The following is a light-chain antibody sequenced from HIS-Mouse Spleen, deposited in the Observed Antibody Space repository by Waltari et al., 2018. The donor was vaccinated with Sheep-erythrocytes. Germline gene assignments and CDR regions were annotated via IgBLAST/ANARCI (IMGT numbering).Light chain of an antibody. CDR2: DVS. J-gene: IGLJ3*02. CDR1: SSDVGGYNY. V-gene: IGLV2-11*01. CDR3: CSYAGSYTFWV. Sequence: QSALTQPRSVSGSPGQSVTISCTGTSSDVGGYNYVSWYQQHPGKAPKLMIVDVSKRPSRVPERFSGSRSGNTASLTIAGLQAEDEADYYCCSYAGSYTFWVFGGGTKLTVL.